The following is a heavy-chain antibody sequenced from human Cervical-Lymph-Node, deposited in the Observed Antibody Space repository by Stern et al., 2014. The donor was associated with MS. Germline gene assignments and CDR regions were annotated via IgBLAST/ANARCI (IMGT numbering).Heavy chain of an antibody. Sequence: VHLVESGGGVVQPGRSLRLSCAASGFTFSTYGIHWVRQAPGKGLEWVTVIWYDGSNKYYADSVKGRFTISRDNSKKPLYLQISSLRAEDTAVYYCAREGGNTAKYFQHWGQGTLVTVSS. CDR3: AREGGNTAKYFQH. J-gene: IGHJ1*01. D-gene: IGHD4-23*01. CDR2: IWYDGSNK. CDR1: GFTFSTYG. V-gene: IGHV3-33*01.